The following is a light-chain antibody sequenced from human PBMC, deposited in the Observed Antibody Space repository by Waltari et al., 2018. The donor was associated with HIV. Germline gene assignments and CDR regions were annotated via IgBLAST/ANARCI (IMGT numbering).Light chain of an antibody. CDR3: MQGTHWPRT. CDR2: EVS. J-gene: IGKJ1*01. Sequence: DVAMTQSPLSLPVTLGQPASISCRSSQSFVYSDGYTYLDWIQQRPGRSPRRLIYEVSKRDSGVPDRFSGSGSGTNFTLKISRVEAEDVGIYYCMQGTHWPRTFGQGTKVEIK. CDR1: QSFVYSDGYTY. V-gene: IGKV2-30*01.